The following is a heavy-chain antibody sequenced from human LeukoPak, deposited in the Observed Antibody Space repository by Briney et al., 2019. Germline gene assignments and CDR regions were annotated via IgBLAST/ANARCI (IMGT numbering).Heavy chain of an antibody. CDR3: ARTSSSSYNWFDP. J-gene: IGHJ5*02. D-gene: IGHD6-13*01. CDR1: GGSINSYY. CDR2: IYTSGST. V-gene: IGHV4-4*07. Sequence: SETLSLTCAVSGGSINSYYWSWIRQPAGQGLEWIGRIYTSGSTNYNPSLKSRVTMSVDTSKNQFSLKLSSVTAADTAVYYCARTSSSSYNWFDPWGQGTLVTVSS.